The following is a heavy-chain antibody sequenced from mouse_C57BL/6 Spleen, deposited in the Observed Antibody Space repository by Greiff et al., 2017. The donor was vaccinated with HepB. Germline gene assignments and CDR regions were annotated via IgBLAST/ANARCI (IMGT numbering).Heavy chain of an antibody. J-gene: IGHJ2*01. Sequence: EVKLMESGGGLVQPGGSLKLSCAASGFTFSDYYMYWVRQTPEKRLEWVAYISNGGGSTYYPDTVKGRFTISRDNAKNTLYLQMSRLKSEDTAMYYCARQGGNYYFDYWGQGTTLTVSS. CDR3: ARQGGNYYFDY. CDR2: ISNGGGST. D-gene: IGHD2-1*01. CDR1: GFTFSDYY. V-gene: IGHV5-12*01.